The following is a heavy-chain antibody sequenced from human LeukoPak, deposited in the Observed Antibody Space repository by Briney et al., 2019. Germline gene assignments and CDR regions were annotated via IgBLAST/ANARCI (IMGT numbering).Heavy chain of an antibody. Sequence: SLTLSLTCTVSGGSISSGSYYWSWIRQPAGKGLEWIGRIYTSGSTNYNPSLKSRVTISVDTSKNQFSLKLSSVTAADTAVYYCARESPYYLDFDYWGQGTLVTVSS. D-gene: IGHD3-10*01. J-gene: IGHJ4*02. CDR3: ARESPYYLDFDY. CDR2: IYTSGST. V-gene: IGHV4-61*02. CDR1: GGSISSGSYY.